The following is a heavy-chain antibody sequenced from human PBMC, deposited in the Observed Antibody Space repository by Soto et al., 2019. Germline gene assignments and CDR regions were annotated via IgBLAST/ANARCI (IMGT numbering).Heavy chain of an antibody. Sequence: SETLSLTCTVSGGPIRRSSHYWGWIRQSPGTGLEWIGSIDESGDSYYNPSLKSRVTISVDTSKNQFSLKLTSVTGADSAIYYCPRERGYADYWGQGTLGSVSS. CDR2: IDESGDS. CDR3: PRERGYADY. D-gene: IGHD2-8*01. CDR1: GGPIRRSSHY. J-gene: IGHJ4*02. V-gene: IGHV4-39*02.